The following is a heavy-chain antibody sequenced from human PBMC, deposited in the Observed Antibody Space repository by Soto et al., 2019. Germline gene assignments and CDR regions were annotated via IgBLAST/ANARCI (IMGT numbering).Heavy chain of an antibody. Sequence: LETLSLTCSVSGGSVRTGSYHWSWIRQPPGKGLEWIGFIPNNGSPDYNPSLKSRVVVSIDRSKNQFSLKVNSVTAADTAVYFCARIGWGGDSWGQGTLVTVSS. CDR2: IPNNGSP. V-gene: IGHV4-61*01. J-gene: IGHJ4*02. CDR3: ARIGWGGDS. CDR1: GGSVRTGSYH. D-gene: IGHD7-27*01.